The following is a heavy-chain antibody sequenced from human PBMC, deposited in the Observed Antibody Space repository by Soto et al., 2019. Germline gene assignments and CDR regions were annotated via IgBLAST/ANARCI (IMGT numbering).Heavy chain of an antibody. Sequence: PSETLSLTCTVSGGSISSYYWSWIRQPPGKGLEWIGYIYYSGSTNYNPSLKSRVTISVDTSKNQFSLKLSSVTAADTAVYYCARDIAAADAFDIWGQGTMVTVSS. CDR3: ARDIAAADAFDI. V-gene: IGHV4-59*01. J-gene: IGHJ3*02. CDR1: GGSISSYY. CDR2: IYYSGST. D-gene: IGHD6-13*01.